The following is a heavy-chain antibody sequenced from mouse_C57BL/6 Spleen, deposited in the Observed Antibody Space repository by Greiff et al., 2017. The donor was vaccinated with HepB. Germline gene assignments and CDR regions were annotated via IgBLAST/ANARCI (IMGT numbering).Heavy chain of an antibody. CDR3: ARGAVVATGAVMDY. CDR1: GYAFSSSW. V-gene: IGHV1-82*01. CDR2: IYPGDGDT. Sequence: QVQLQQSGPELVKPGASVKISCKASGYAFSSSWMNWVKQRPGKGLEWIGRIYPGDGDTNYNGKFKGKATLTADKSSSTAYMQLSSLTSEDSAVYFCARGAVVATGAVMDYWGQGTSVTVSS. J-gene: IGHJ4*01. D-gene: IGHD1-1*01.